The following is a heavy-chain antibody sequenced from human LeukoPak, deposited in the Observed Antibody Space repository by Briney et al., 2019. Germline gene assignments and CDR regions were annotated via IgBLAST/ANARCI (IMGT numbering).Heavy chain of an antibody. CDR2: ISSSGSTI. Sequence: GGSLRLSCAASGFTFSSYSMNWVRQAPGKGLEWVSYISSSGSTIYYADSVKGRFTISRDNAKNSLYLQMNSLRAEDTAVYYCARRAYYGSGILDYWGQGTLVTVSS. CDR3: ARRAYYGSGILDY. V-gene: IGHV3-11*01. J-gene: IGHJ4*02. CDR1: GFTFSSYS. D-gene: IGHD3-10*01.